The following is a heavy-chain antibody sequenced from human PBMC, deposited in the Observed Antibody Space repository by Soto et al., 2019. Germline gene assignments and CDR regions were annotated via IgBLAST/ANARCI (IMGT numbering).Heavy chain of an antibody. Sequence: GGSLRLSCAASGFTFSSYAMHWVRQAPGKGLEWVAVISYDGSNKYYADSVKGRFTISRDNSKNTLYLQMNSLRAEDTAVYYCAREYNWNYGDYYGMDVWGQGTTVTVSS. J-gene: IGHJ6*02. D-gene: IGHD1-7*01. CDR2: ISYDGSNK. V-gene: IGHV3-30-3*01. CDR1: GFTFSSYA. CDR3: AREYNWNYGDYYGMDV.